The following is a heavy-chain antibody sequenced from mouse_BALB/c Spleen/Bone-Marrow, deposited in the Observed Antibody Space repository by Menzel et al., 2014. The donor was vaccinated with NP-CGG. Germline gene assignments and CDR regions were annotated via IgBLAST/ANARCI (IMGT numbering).Heavy chain of an antibody. Sequence: VQLQQSGPGLVAPSQLLSITCTVSGFSLTNYGVHWVRQPPGKGLEWLGVIWAGGSTNYNLALMSRLTISKDNSKSQVFLKMNSLQTDDTGMYYCASSLQRLRGYYFDFWGQGTTLTVSS. CDR3: ASSLQRLRGYYFDF. CDR1: GFSLTNYG. CDR2: IWAGGST. D-gene: IGHD1-2*01. J-gene: IGHJ2*01. V-gene: IGHV2-9*02.